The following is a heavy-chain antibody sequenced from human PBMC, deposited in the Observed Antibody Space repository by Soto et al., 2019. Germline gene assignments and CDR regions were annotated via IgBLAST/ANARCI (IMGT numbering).Heavy chain of an antibody. V-gene: IGHV4-4*02. CDR2: IYHSGST. CDR1: SCSISSSNW. J-gene: IGHJ5*02. Sequence: QVQLQESGPGLVKPSGTLSLTCAVSSCSISSSNWWSWVRQPPGKVLEWIGEIYHSGSTNYNPSLKSRATITVDMSKKQFSLKLSSVTAADTAVYYCARVLGMAAAGTDSDWFAPWGQGTLVTVSS. CDR3: ARVLGMAAAGTDSDWFAP. D-gene: IGHD6-13*01.